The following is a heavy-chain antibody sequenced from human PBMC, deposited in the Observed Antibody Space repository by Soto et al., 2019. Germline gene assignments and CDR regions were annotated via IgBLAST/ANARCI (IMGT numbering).Heavy chain of an antibody. V-gene: IGHV3-30*03. D-gene: IGHD5-18*01. CDR2: ISYDGSNK. Sequence: PGGSLRLSCAASGFTFSSYGMHWVRQAPGKGLEWVAVISYDGSNKYYADSVKGRFTISRDNSKNTLYLQMNSLRAEDTAVYYCVTAMVSYWGQGTLVTVSS. CDR1: GFTFSSYG. CDR3: VTAMVSY. J-gene: IGHJ4*02.